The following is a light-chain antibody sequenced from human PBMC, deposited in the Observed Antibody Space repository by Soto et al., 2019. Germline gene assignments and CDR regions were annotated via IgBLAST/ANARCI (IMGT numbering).Light chain of an antibody. V-gene: IGKV1-5*01. J-gene: IGKJ2*01. CDR2: DAS. CDR3: QQFNSYFPMYT. CDR1: RNINTW. Sequence: DIQMTQSPFILSASVGDSVTITCLASRNINTWLAWYQQKPGKAPKLLIYDASTLESGVPSRFSGSGSGTEFTSSIGSLQPEDFATYYCQQFNSYFPMYTCGLGTTMEVK.